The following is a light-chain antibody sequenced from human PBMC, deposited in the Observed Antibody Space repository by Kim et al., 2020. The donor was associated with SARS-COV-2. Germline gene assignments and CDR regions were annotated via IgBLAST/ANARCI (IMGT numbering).Light chain of an antibody. J-gene: IGKJ4*01. CDR2: DAS. Sequence: DIQLTQSPSSLSASVGDRVTITCRASHAINIYVAWFHQRPGKAPKSLIYDASVLQSGVPSRFSGSGSGTEFTLTISSLHPEDLGTYYCQQFNFFPLTFGGGTKLEI. CDR3: QQFNFFPLT. V-gene: IGKV1-16*01. CDR1: HAINIY.